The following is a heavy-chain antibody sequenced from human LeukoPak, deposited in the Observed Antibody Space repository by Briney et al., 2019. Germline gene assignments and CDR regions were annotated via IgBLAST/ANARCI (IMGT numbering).Heavy chain of an antibody. CDR1: GFTLNNYG. D-gene: IGHD6-13*01. V-gene: IGHV3-30*18. J-gene: IGHJ2*01. CDR3: AKDMAAVGIEFFDL. CDR2: ISNDGSLK. Sequence: GRSLRLSCAASGFTLNNYGTHWVRQAPGKGLEWVATISNDGSLKYYADSVKGRFTISRDTSKNTMYLQMNSLRAEDTAVYYCAKDMAAVGIEFFDLWGRGTLVTVSS.